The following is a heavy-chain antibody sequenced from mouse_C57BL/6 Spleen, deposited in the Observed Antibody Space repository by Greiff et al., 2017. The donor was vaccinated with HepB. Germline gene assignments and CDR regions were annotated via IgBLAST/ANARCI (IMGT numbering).Heavy chain of an antibody. D-gene: IGHD1-1*01. CDR1: GYSFTDYN. J-gene: IGHJ2*01. Sequence: EVQLQQSGPELVKPGASVKISCKASGYSFTDYNMNWVKQRNGKSLEWIGVIDPNYGTTSYNQKFKGKATLTVDQSSSTAYMQLNSLTSEDSAVYYCARSDYYGSSGFDYWGQGTTLTVSS. CDR2: IDPNYGTT. CDR3: ARSDYYGSSGFDY. V-gene: IGHV1-39*01.